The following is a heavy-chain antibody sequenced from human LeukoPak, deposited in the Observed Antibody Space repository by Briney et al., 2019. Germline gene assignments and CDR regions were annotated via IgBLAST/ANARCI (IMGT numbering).Heavy chain of an antibody. Sequence: GGSLRLSCAASGFTVSSNYMSWVRQAPGKGLEWVSVIYSGGSTYYADSVKGRFTISRDNSKNTLYLQMNSLRAEDTAVYYCARSPYGSGPLGWFDPWGQGTLVTVSS. CDR3: ARSPYGSGPLGWFDP. CDR1: GFTVSSNY. D-gene: IGHD3-10*01. V-gene: IGHV3-66*01. CDR2: IYSGGST. J-gene: IGHJ5*02.